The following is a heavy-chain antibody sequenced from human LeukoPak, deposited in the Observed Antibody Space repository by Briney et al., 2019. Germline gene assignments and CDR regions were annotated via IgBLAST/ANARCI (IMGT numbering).Heavy chain of an antibody. V-gene: IGHV4-4*07. CDR3: AKDDAAAVGTDSAFDT. J-gene: IGHJ3*02. CDR2: IYPSGST. D-gene: IGHD6-13*01. CDR1: GGSISNYY. Sequence: SETLSLTCTVSGGSISNYYWSWIRQPAGKGLEWIGRIYPSGSTNYNPSLKSRVTMSVDTSKNQFSLKLKSVTAADTAVYYCAKDDAAAVGTDSAFDTWGQGTLVTVSS.